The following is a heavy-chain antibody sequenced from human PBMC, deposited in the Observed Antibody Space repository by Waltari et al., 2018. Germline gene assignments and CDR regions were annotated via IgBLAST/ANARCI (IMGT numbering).Heavy chain of an antibody. CDR2: IDPSDSYT. V-gene: IGHV5-10-1*03. CDR1: GYGFTSSW. Sequence: VQLVQSGAEVKKPGESLRISCKGSGYGFTSSWISRVRQMPGKGLEWMGRIDPSDSYTNYSPSFQGHVTISADKSISTAYLQWSSLKASDTAMYYCARLYCSGGSCYSSSLDYWGQGTLVTVSS. CDR3: ARLYCSGGSCYSSSLDY. D-gene: IGHD2-15*01. J-gene: IGHJ4*02.